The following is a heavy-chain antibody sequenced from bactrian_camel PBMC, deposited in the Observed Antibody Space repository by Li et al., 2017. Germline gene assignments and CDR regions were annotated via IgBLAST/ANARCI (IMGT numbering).Heavy chain of an antibody. CDR1: EFTLSSSY. CDR2: IYSDGSTT. J-gene: IGHJ4*01. Sequence: HVQLVESGGGLVQPGGSLRLSCTASEFTLSSSYVSWVRQAPGKGLEWVSSIYSDGSTTYYADSVKGRFTISRDGAKNTVYLQMNSLKSEDTALYYCATVNYWGQGTQVTVS. CDR3: ATVNY. V-gene: IGHV3-2*01.